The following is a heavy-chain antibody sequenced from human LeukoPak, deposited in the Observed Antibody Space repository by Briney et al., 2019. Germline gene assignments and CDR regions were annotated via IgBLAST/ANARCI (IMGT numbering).Heavy chain of an antibody. V-gene: IGHV4-31*03. Sequence: PSETLSLTCTVSGGSISSGGYYWSWIRQHPGKGLEWIGYIYYSGSTYYNPPLKSRVTISVDTSKNQFSLELSSVTAADTAVYYCARGTGYHCDYWGQGTLVTVSS. CDR3: ARGTGYHCDY. CDR1: GGSISSGGYY. CDR2: IYYSGST. D-gene: IGHD3-9*01. J-gene: IGHJ4*02.